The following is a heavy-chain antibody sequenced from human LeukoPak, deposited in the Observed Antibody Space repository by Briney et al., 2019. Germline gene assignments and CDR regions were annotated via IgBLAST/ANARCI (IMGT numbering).Heavy chain of an antibody. V-gene: IGHV1-8*01. J-gene: IGHJ3*01. CDR2: MNPNSGNT. D-gene: IGHD1-1*01. Sequence: ASVKVSCKASGYTFTSYDINWVRQATGQGLEWMGWMNPNSGNTGYAQKFQGRVTMTTVTSTSTVYMELRSLTSDDTAVYYCARAKTLEPTPSNAFDVWGQGTMVTVSS. CDR3: ARAKTLEPTPSNAFDV. CDR1: GYTFTSYD.